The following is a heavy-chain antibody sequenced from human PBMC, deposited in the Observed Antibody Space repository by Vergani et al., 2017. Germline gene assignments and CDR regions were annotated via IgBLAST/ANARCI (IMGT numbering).Heavy chain of an antibody. Sequence: QVQLQESGPGLVKPSETLSLTCAVSGYSISSGYYWGWIRQPPGKGLEWIGNINDSGSSHYNPSLKSRVTISVDPTKNQFSLKLTSVTASDTAVYYCARGKKGGWYEGDYWGQGTLVTVSS. J-gene: IGHJ4*02. CDR3: ARGKKGGWYEGDY. CDR1: GYSISSGYY. D-gene: IGHD6-19*01. CDR2: INDSGSS. V-gene: IGHV4-38-2*01.